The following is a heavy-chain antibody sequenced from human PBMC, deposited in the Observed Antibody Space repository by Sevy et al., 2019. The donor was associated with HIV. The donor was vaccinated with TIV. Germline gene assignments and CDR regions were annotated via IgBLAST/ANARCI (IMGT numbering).Heavy chain of an antibody. V-gene: IGHV3-74*01. CDR3: ATPRFDF. Sequence: GGSLRLSCTASGFSFSSYAMSWVRQAPGKGLVWVSRMNTDGSSTNYADSVKGRFTISRENAKNTLYLEMNNLRDEDTSLYSCATPRFDFWGPGTLVAVSS. CDR2: MNTDGSST. CDR1: GFSFSSYA. J-gene: IGHJ4*02.